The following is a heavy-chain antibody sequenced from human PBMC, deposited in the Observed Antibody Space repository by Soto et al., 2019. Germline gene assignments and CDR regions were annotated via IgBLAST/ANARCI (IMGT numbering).Heavy chain of an antibody. V-gene: IGHV4-39*01. J-gene: IGHJ4*02. Sequence: SETLSLTCSVSGGSMFFSSYYWGWIRQPPGKGLEWIGSSSYTGKTSYNPSLKGRVTISVDTSKNQFSLKLTSVTAADTAVYYCASQFHDDYTWGSYLPDKWGQGALVT. CDR3: ASQFHDDYTWGSYLPDK. CDR2: SSYTGKT. CDR1: GGSMFFSSYY. D-gene: IGHD3-16*02.